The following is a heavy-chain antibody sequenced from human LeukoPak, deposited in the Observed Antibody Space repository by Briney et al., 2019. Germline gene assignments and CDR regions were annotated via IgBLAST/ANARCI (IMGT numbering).Heavy chain of an antibody. Sequence: SETLSLTCAVYGGSFSGYYWSWIRHPPGKGLEWIGEINHSGSTNYNPSLKSRVTISVDTSKNQFSLKLSSVTAADTAVYYCARYDGGYYFQHWGQGTLVTVSS. V-gene: IGHV4-34*01. J-gene: IGHJ1*01. D-gene: IGHD3-16*01. CDR2: INHSGST. CDR3: ARYDGGYYFQH. CDR1: GGSFSGYY.